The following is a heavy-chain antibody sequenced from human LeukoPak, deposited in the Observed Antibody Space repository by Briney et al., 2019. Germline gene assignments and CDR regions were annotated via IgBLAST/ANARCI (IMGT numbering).Heavy chain of an antibody. V-gene: IGHV3-74*01. Sequence: PGGSLRLSCAASGFTFSSYWIHWVRQAPGKGLVWVSRITPDGRSTNYADSVKDRFTISRDNAKNTLYLQMNSLRAEDTAVYYCAKDGAYCGGDCYALYYYYYYMDVWGKGTTVTVSS. D-gene: IGHD2-21*02. CDR1: GFTFSSYW. CDR3: AKDGAYCGGDCYALYYYYYYMDV. CDR2: ITPDGRST. J-gene: IGHJ6*03.